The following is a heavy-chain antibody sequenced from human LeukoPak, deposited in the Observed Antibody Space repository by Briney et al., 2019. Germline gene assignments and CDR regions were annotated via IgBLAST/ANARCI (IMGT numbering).Heavy chain of an antibody. J-gene: IGHJ4*02. CDR3: ARLPIWFGEFPFDY. CDR2: ISAYNGNT. Sequence: ASVKVSCKASGYTFTSYGISWVRQAPGQGLEWMGWISAYNGNTNYAQKLQGRVTMTTDTSTSTAYMELRSLRSDDTAVYYCARLPIWFGEFPFDYWGQGTLVTVSS. D-gene: IGHD3-10*01. V-gene: IGHV1-18*01. CDR1: GYTFTSYG.